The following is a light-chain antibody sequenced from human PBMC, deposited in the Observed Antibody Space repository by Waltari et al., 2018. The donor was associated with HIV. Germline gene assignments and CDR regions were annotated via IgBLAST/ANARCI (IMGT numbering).Light chain of an antibody. CDR3: NSRDSSGNLVV. Sequence: SSELTQDPAVSVALGQTVRITCQGDSPRSYYASWYQQKPGQAPVLVIYVKNNRPSGIPDRFSGSSSGNTASLTITGAQAEDEADYYCNSRDSSGNLVVFGGGTKLTVL. J-gene: IGLJ2*01. V-gene: IGLV3-19*01. CDR1: SPRSYY. CDR2: VKN.